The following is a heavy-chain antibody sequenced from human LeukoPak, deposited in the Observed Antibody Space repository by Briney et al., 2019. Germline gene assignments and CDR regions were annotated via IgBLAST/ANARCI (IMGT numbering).Heavy chain of an antibody. D-gene: IGHD2-2*01. J-gene: IGHJ6*03. CDR2: IYPGDSDT. CDR3: ARLPIVVVPAARGYYYYYMDV. Sequence: GESLKISCQGSGYSFTSYWIGWVRQMPGKGLEWMGIIYPGDSDTRYSPSFQGQVTISADKSISTAYLQWSSLKASDTAMYYCARLPIVVVPAARGYYYYYMDVWGKGTTVTVSS. CDR1: GYSFTSYW. V-gene: IGHV5-51*01.